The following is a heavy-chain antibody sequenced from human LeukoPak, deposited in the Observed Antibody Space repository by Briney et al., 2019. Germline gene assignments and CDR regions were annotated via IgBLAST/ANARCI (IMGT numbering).Heavy chain of an antibody. CDR1: GGSITSGSYY. V-gene: IGHV4-61*02. D-gene: IGHD4-17*01. Sequence: SETLSLTCTVSGGSITSGSYYWSWIRQPAGKGLEWIGRIYASGSTNYNPSLKSRLTISLDTSKNQFSLHLSSVTAADTAVYYCARGPTTVTRAFDYWGQGTLVTVSS. CDR2: IYASGST. CDR3: ARGPTTVTRAFDY. J-gene: IGHJ4*02.